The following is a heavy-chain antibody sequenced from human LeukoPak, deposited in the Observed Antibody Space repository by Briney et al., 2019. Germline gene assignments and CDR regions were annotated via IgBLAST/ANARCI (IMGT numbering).Heavy chain of an antibody. CDR1: GDSINSLDL. Sequence: SETLSLTCTVSGDSINSLDLWSWVRQPPGKGLEWIGEMYLSGTTHSNPSVKSRVTISIDKSKNQFFLNLSSVTAADTAVYYCAGLVGRYSSGLYYYYFDYWGQGTLVTVSS. D-gene: IGHD3-22*01. V-gene: IGHV4-4*02. CDR3: AGLVGRYSSGLYYYYFDY. J-gene: IGHJ4*02. CDR2: MYLSGTT.